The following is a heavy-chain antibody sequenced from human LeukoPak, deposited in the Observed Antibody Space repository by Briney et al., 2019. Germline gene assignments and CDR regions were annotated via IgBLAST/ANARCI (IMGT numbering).Heavy chain of an antibody. J-gene: IGHJ4*02. CDR2: ISSSSSYI. V-gene: IGHV3-21*01. CDR1: GFTFSSYS. Sequence: GGSLRLSCAASGFTFSSYSMNCVRQAPGKGLEWVSSISSSSSYIYYADSVKGRFTISRDNAKNSLYLQMNSLRAEDTAVYYCAREGYDWFDFDYWGQGTLVTVSS. D-gene: IGHD5-12*01. CDR3: AREGYDWFDFDY.